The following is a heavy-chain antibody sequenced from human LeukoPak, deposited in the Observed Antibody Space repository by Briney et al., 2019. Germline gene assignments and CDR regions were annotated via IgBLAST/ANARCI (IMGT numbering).Heavy chain of an antibody. V-gene: IGHV1-18*01. D-gene: IGHD3-22*01. CDR1: GYTFTSYG. CDR2: ISAYNGNT. J-gene: IGHJ4*02. Sequence: ASVKVSCKASGYTFTSYGISWVRQAPGQGLEWMGWISAYNGNTNYAQKLQGRVTMTTDTSTSTAYMELRSLRSDDTAVYYCARGPYYYDSSGYYESWGQGTLVTVSS. CDR3: ARGPYYYDSSGYYES.